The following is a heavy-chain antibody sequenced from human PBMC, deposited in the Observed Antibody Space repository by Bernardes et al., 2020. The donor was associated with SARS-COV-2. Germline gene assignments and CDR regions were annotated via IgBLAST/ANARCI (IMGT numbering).Heavy chain of an antibody. J-gene: IGHJ6*03. CDR2: ISSSSSYT. CDR1: GFTFSDYY. CDR3: ARGQTTWREYYYYYYMDV. D-gene: IGHD4-4*01. Sequence: GGSLRLSCAASGFTFSDYYMSWIRQAPGKGLEWVSYISSSSSYTNYADSVKGRFTISRDNAKNSLYLQMNSLRAEDTAVYYCARGQTTWREYYYYYYMDVWGKGTTVTVSS. V-gene: IGHV3-11*05.